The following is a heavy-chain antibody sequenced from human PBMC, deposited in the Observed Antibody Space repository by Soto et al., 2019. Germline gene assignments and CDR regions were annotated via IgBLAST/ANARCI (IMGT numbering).Heavy chain of an antibody. CDR1: GFSFDAYG. J-gene: IGHJ4*02. CDR2: ISYDGSHR. V-gene: IGHV3-30*18. Sequence: VHLVESAGGVVQPGTSLRLSCSASGFSFDAYGMHWVRQTPGKGLEWVAVISYDGSHRTYGDSVKGRFTISRDNSKNTVHLQMNSLRAEDTALYYCTKEGRGYGGFDPNSYFENWGQGTQVTVSS. D-gene: IGHD5-12*01. CDR3: TKEGRGYGGFDPNSYFEN.